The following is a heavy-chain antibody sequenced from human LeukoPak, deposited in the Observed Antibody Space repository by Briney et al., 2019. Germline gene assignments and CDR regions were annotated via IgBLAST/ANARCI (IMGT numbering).Heavy chain of an antibody. V-gene: IGHV3-30-3*01. CDR2: ISYDGSNK. Sequence: GGSLRLSCAASGFTFSSYAMHWVRQAPGKGLEWVAVISYDGSNKYYADSVKGRFTISRDNSKNTLYLQMNSLRAGDTAVYYCARAPKRLLAYFDYWGQGTLVTVSS. CDR1: GFTFSSYA. D-gene: IGHD2/OR15-2a*01. J-gene: IGHJ4*02. CDR3: ARAPKRLLAYFDY.